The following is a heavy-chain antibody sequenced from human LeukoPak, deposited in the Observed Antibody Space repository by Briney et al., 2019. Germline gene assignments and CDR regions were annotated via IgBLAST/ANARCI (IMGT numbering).Heavy chain of an antibody. CDR3: ASIAAAGTNDY. Sequence: SETLSLTCAVYGGSFSGYYWSWIRQPPGKGLEWIGEINHSGSTNYNPSLKSRVTISVDTSKNQFSLKLSSVTAADTAVYYCASIAAAGTNDYWGQGTLVTVSS. CDR1: GGSFSGYY. D-gene: IGHD6-13*01. V-gene: IGHV4-34*01. CDR2: INHSGST. J-gene: IGHJ4*02.